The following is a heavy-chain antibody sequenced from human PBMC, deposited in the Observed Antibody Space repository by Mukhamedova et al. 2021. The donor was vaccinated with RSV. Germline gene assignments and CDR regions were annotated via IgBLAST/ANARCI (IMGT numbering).Heavy chain of an antibody. CDR2: IASKTDGGTT. D-gene: IGHD5-18*01. CDR3: TTKRGFNYGTDF. J-gene: IGHJ4*02. V-gene: IGHV3-15*04. Sequence: GKGLEWVGRIASKTDGGTTDHAAPVKGRFTISRDDSKNTLYLQMNSLKTEDTAVYYCTTKRGFNYGTDFWGQGTLVNVSS.